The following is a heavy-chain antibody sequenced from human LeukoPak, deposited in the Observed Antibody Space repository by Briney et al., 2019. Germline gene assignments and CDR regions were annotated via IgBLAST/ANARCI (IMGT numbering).Heavy chain of an antibody. V-gene: IGHV3-74*01. CDR1: GFSLSSYW. J-gene: IGHJ4*02. D-gene: IGHD3-22*01. Sequence: QPGGSLRLSCAASGFSLSSYWMHWVRQAPGKGLVWVLRVNGDGSRTSYADSVKGRFTISRDYAKNTLYLQMNSLRAEETAVYYCAREGYFDSSGYDFGYWGQGTLVTVSS. CDR2: VNGDGSRT. CDR3: AREGYFDSSGYDFGY.